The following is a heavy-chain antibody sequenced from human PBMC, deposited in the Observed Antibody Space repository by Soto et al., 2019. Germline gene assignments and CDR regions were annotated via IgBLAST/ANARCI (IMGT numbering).Heavy chain of an antibody. CDR1: GGSFSGYY. CDR3: ARGQRGYCSSTSCSNWFEP. CDR2: INHSGST. V-gene: IGHV4-34*01. Sequence: SETLSLTCAVYGGSFSGYYWSWIRQPPGKGLEWIGEINHSGSTNYNPSLRSRVTISVDTSKNQFSLKLSSVTAADTAVYYCARGQRGYCSSTSCSNWFEPWGQGTLVTVSS. D-gene: IGHD2-2*01. J-gene: IGHJ5*02.